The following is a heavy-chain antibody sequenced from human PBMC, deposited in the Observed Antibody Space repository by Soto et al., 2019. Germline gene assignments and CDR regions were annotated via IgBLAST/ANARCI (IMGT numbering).Heavy chain of an antibody. J-gene: IGHJ4*02. CDR2: IYYSGST. V-gene: IGHV4-59*01. CDR1: GGSISSYY. D-gene: IGHD5-18*01. CDR3: ARAPDIAMATVFDY. Sequence: SETLSLTCTVSGGSISSYYWSWIRQPPGKGLEWIGYIYYSGSTNHNPSLKSRVTISVDTSKNQFSLKVSSVTAADTAVYYCARAPDIAMATVFDYWGQGTLVTVSS.